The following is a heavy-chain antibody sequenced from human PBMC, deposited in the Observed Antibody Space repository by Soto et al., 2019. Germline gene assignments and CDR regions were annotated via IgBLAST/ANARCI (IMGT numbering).Heavy chain of an antibody. CDR2: ISGSGGST. Sequence: GGSLRLSCAASGFTFSSYAMSWVRQAPGKGLEWVSAISGSGGSTYYADSVKGRFTISRDNSKNTLYLQMNSLRAEDTAVYYCAKDIVVVPAASYANDYWGQGTLVTVSS. V-gene: IGHV3-23*01. CDR1: GFTFSSYA. CDR3: AKDIVVVPAASYANDY. D-gene: IGHD2-2*01. J-gene: IGHJ4*02.